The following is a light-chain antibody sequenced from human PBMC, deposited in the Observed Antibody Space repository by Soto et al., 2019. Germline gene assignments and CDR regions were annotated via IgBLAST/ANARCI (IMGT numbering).Light chain of an antibody. CDR2: STN. J-gene: IGLJ7*01. Sequence: QAVVTQGPSFSVSPGGTVTLTCGLSSGSVSTDYYPSWFQQTPGQAPRTLIYSTNTRSSGVPDRFSGSILGNKAALTITGAQAEDESDYYCVLYMGSGISVFGTGTQLTVL. CDR1: SGSVSTDYY. V-gene: IGLV8-61*01. CDR3: VLYMGSGISV.